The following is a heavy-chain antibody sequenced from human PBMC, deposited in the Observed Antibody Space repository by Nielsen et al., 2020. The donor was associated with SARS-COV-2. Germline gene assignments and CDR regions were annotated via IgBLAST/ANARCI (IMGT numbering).Heavy chain of an antibody. Sequence: GGSLRLSCAASGFTFDDYAMHWVRQAPEKGLEWVSGISWNSGSIGYADSVKGRFTISRDNAKNSLYLQMNSLRAEDTALYYCAKLPDSYGRPFDYWGQGTLVTVSS. CDR1: GFTFDDYA. CDR3: AKLPDSYGRPFDY. CDR2: ISWNSGSI. D-gene: IGHD5-18*01. J-gene: IGHJ4*02. V-gene: IGHV3-9*01.